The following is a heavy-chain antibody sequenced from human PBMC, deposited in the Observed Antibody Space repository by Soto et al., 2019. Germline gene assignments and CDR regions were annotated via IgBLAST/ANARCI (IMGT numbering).Heavy chain of an antibody. Sequence: QVQLVESGGGVVQPGRSLRLSCAASGFTFSHYGIHWVRQAPGKGLEWLAVISYDGSNKHYADSVKGRFTVSRDNSKNTLYLQMNSLIAEDTPVYFCARYSGKYQGPIDYWGQGTLVTVSS. D-gene: IGHD1-26*01. CDR1: GFTFSHYG. CDR2: ISYDGSNK. CDR3: ARYSGKYQGPIDY. V-gene: IGHV3-30*03. J-gene: IGHJ4*02.